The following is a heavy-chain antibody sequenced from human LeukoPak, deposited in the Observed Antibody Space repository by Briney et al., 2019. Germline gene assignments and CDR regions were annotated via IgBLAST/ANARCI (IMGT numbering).Heavy chain of an antibody. D-gene: IGHD3-22*01. CDR1: GFIFSNYA. J-gene: IGHJ4*02. CDR3: ARDPDYYDSRVVDF. V-gene: IGHV3-21*01. CDR2: ISSDPSHT. Sequence: KTGGSLRLSCAASGFIFSNYAMTWVRQAPGKGLEWVSYISSDPSHTYYADSVRGRFTISRDNAKHSLYLQMDNLRTEDTAMYYCARDPDYYDSRVVDFWGQGTRVTVSS.